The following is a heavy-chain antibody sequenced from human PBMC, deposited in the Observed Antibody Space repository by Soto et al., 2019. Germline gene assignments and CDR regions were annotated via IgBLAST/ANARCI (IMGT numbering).Heavy chain of an antibody. V-gene: IGHV3-23*01. Sequence: EVQLLESGGGLVQPGGSLRLSCAASGFTFSSYAMSWVRQAPGKGLEWVSAISGSGGRTYYADSVKGRFTISRDNSKNQLYLQMNSLRAEDTAVYYCAKDRVGLQYYYYNLDVWGKGTTVTVSS. CDR3: AKDRVGLQYYYYNLDV. J-gene: IGHJ6*03. CDR2: ISGSGGRT. CDR1: GFTFSSYA. D-gene: IGHD1-1*01.